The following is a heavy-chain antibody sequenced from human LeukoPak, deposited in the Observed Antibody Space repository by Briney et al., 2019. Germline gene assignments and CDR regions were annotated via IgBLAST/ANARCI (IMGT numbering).Heavy chain of an antibody. CDR3: ARAPGSTWYFDS. CDR1: GFTVSEND. J-gene: IGHJ4*01. CDR2: VYSGGSP. D-gene: IGHD6-13*01. V-gene: IGHV3-66*01. Sequence: GGSLRLSCAASGFTVSENDMSRVRQAPGKGLEWVSVVYSGGSPYYADSVKGRFTISRDISKNTLYLQVNSLRVEDTALYYCARAPGSTWYFDSWGHGTLVTVSS.